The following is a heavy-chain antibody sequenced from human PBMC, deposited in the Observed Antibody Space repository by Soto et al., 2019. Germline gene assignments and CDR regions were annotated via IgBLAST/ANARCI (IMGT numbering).Heavy chain of an antibody. D-gene: IGHD3-10*01. Sequence: EVQLLESGGDLVQPGGSLRLSCAASGFTFASCAMTWVRQAPGKGLEWVSAIRGTGGSTYYAGSVKGRFTISRDNLKNTLFLQMNSLRAEETAVYYCAGWFGDLLPPRFDYWGQGTLVTVSS. V-gene: IGHV3-23*01. CDR3: AGWFGDLLPPRFDY. CDR1: GFTFASCA. J-gene: IGHJ4*02. CDR2: IRGTGGST.